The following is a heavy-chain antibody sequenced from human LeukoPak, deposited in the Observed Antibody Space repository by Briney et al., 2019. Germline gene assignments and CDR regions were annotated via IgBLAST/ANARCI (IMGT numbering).Heavy chain of an antibody. V-gene: IGHV3-66*01. J-gene: IGHJ4*02. CDR2: IYGGGNT. CDR3: ARGLLIDY. Sequence: GGSLRLSCAASGFTVNTYDMSWVRQAPGKGLEWVSIIYGGGNTYYADSMKGKFAISRDNSKNTLYLQMHSLRVEDTAVYYCARGLLIDYWGQGTLVTVSS. CDR1: GFTVNTYD.